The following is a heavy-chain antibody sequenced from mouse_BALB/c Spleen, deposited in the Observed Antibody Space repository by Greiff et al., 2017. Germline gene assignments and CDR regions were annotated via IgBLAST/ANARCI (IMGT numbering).Heavy chain of an antibody. CDR2: ISSGGSYT. Sequence: EVKLMESGGGLVKPGGSLKLSCAASGFTFSSYTMSWVRQTPEKRLEWVATISSGGSYTYYPDSVKGRFTISRDNAKNILYLQMSSLRSEDTAMYYCARRRDYYGSSYDYAMDYWGQGTSVTVSS. V-gene: IGHV5-6-4*01. D-gene: IGHD1-1*01. CDR3: ARRRDYYGSSYDYAMDY. CDR1: GFTFSSYT. J-gene: IGHJ4*01.